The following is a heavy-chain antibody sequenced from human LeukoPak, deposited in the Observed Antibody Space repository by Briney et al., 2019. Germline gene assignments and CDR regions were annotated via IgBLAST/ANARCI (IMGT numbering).Heavy chain of an antibody. V-gene: IGHV3-9*03. CDR3: AKGRGVWSGYPVLDY. J-gene: IGHJ4*02. D-gene: IGHD3-3*01. Sequence: PGGSLRLSCSASGFTFDDYAMHWVRQAPGKGLEWVSGISWNSGSIGYADSVKGRFTISRDNAKNSLYLQMNSLRAEDMALYYCAKGRGVWSGYPVLDYWGQGTLVTVSS. CDR2: ISWNSGSI. CDR1: GFTFDDYA.